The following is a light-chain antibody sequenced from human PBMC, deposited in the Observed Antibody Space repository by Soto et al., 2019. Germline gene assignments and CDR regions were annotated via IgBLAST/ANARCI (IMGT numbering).Light chain of an antibody. Sequence: EIVLTQSPGTLSLSPGERATLSCRASQTVSNNYLAWCQQKPGQAPRVLIYGASSRASGIPDRFSGSGSETDFTLTISRLEPEDFALYYCQQYAGSPITFGQGTRLEIK. CDR1: QTVSNNY. J-gene: IGKJ5*01. V-gene: IGKV3-20*01. CDR3: QQYAGSPIT. CDR2: GAS.